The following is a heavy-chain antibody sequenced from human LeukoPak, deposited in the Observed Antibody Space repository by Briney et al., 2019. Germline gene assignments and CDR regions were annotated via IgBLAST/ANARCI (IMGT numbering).Heavy chain of an antibody. CDR3: ARDPYSSSWSYGMDV. D-gene: IGHD6-13*01. V-gene: IGHV3-7*05. CDR1: GFTFSNYW. J-gene: IGHJ6*02. CDR2: IKQDGSEE. Sequence: GGSLRLSCTASGFTFSNYWMSWVRQLQKKGLDWLANIKQDGSEEVYVDSVKGRFTVSRDNAQSSLYLEMTRLRAEDTAVYYCARDPYSSSWSYGMDVWGQGTTVTVSS.